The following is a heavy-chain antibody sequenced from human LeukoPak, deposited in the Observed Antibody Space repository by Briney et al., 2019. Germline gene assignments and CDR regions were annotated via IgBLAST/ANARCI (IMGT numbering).Heavy chain of an antibody. V-gene: IGHV3-74*03. CDR2: INTDETDT. J-gene: IGHJ4*02. CDR1: EFTFSNYW. Sequence: GGSLRLSCEGFEFTFSNYWMQWVRQAPGKGLVWVSQINTDETDTKYADSVKGRFTISRDNSKNTLYLQMNSLRAEDTAVYYCAESSSGELLLFDYWGQGTLVTVSS. CDR3: AESSSGELLLFDY. D-gene: IGHD3-10*01.